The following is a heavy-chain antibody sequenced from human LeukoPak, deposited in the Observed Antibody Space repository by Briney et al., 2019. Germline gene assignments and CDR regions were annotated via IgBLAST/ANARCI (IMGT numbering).Heavy chain of an antibody. CDR3: ARGAAGYSYG. CDR2: IYYSGST. CDR1: GVSISSYY. V-gene: IGHV4-59*01. D-gene: IGHD5-18*01. Sequence: PSETLSLTCTVSGVSISSYYWSWIRQPPGKGLEWIGHIYYSGSTNHNPSLKSRVTISIDTSKNQFSLRLSSVTAADTAVYYCARGAAGYSYGWGQGTLVTVSS. J-gene: IGHJ4*02.